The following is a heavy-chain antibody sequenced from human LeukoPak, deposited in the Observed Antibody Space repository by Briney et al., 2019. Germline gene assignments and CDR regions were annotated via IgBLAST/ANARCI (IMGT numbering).Heavy chain of an antibody. V-gene: IGHV3-7*01. D-gene: IGHD1-26*01. Sequence: HPGGSLRLSCAASGFTSSSYWMSWVRQAPGKGLEWVANIKQDGSEKYYVDSVKGRFTISRDNAKNSLYLQMNSLRAEDTAVYYCARDGIFSYYYGMDVWGQGTTVTVSS. CDR1: GFTSSSYW. CDR3: ARDGIFSYYYGMDV. J-gene: IGHJ6*02. CDR2: IKQDGSEK.